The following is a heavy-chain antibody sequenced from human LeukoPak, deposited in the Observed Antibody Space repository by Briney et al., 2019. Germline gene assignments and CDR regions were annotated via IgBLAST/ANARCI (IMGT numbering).Heavy chain of an antibody. CDR3: ARDSDYSNYDPLLFDY. J-gene: IGHJ4*02. CDR2: IYTSGST. CDR1: GGSISSYY. V-gene: IGHV4-4*07. D-gene: IGHD4-11*01. Sequence: PSETLSLTCTVSGGSISSYYWSWIRQPAGKGLEWIGRIYTSGSTNYNPSLKSRVTMSVDTSKNQFSLKLSSVTAADTAVYYCARDSDYSNYDPLLFDYWGQGTLVTVSS.